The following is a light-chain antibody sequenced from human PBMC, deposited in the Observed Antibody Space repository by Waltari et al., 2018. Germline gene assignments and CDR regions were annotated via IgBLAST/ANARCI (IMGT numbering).Light chain of an antibody. CDR1: QSISTW. J-gene: IGKJ1*01. V-gene: IGKV1-5*03. CDR2: KAS. CDR3: QQYDSSRT. Sequence: DIQMTQSPSTLSASVGDRVTITCRASQSISTWLAWYQQKPGKAPKLLIYKASSLERGVPSRLSGSGSGTEFTLTISSLQPDDFATYYCQQYDSSRTFGQGTKVEIK.